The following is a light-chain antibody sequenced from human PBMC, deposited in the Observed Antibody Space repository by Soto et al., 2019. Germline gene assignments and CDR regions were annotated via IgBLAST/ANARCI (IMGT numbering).Light chain of an antibody. V-gene: IGKV1-5*01. CDR2: DAS. CDR1: QSISSW. CDR3: QQYNSYSPYT. Sequence: DIQITQSPSTLSASVGDRVTITCRASQSISSWLAWYQQKPGKAPKLLIYDASSLESGVPSRFSGSGSGTEFSIPISSLQPDDFSTYYCQQYNSYSPYTFGQGTKLEIK. J-gene: IGKJ2*01.